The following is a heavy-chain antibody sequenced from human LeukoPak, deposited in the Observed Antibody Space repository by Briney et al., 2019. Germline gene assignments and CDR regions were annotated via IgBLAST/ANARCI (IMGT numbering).Heavy chain of an antibody. CDR3: ARDQALYWFDP. CDR2: IYYSGNT. CDR1: GGSISSSSYY. Sequence: PSETLSLTCTVSGGSISSSSYYWGWIRQPPGKGLEWIGNIYYSGNTYYNPSLKSRVTISVDRSKNQFSLKLSSVTAADTAVYYCARDQALYWFDPWGQGTLVTVSS. V-gene: IGHV4-39*07. J-gene: IGHJ5*02.